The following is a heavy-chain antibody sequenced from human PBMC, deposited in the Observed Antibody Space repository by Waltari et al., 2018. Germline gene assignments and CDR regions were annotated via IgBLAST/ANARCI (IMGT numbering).Heavy chain of an antibody. CDR2: IRNKANNYAT. V-gene: IGHV3-73*01. Sequence: EVQLVESGGGFVQPGGSLKLSCAASGFTFSGSAMHWVRQASGKGLEGVGGIRNKANNYATAYAASVKGRFTISRDDSKNTAYLQMNSLKTEDTAVYYCTRLNAYGMDVWGQGTTVTVSS. D-gene: IGHD2-8*01. CDR1: GFTFSGSA. J-gene: IGHJ6*02. CDR3: TRLNAYGMDV.